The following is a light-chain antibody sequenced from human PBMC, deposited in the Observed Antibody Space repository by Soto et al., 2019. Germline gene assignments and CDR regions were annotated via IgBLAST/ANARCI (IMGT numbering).Light chain of an antibody. J-gene: IGKJ5*01. CDR3: QQYTGPPTT. CDR2: GAS. Sequence: EIILTQSPDTLSLSPGARAPLYCRASQTVSSNYLAWCQQRPGQAPRLLIYGASTRAAGIPDRFSGSGSGTDFTLTITRLEPEDSAVYFCQQYTGPPTTFGQGTRLEIK. V-gene: IGKV3-20*01. CDR1: QTVSSNY.